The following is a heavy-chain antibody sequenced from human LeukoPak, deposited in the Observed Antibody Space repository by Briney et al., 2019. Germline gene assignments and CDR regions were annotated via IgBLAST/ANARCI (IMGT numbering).Heavy chain of an antibody. CDR2: IIPIFGTA. CDR1: GGTFSSYA. V-gene: IGHV1-69*13. Sequence: ASVKVSCKASGGTFSSYAISWVRQAPGQGLEWMGGIIPIFGTANYAQKFQGRVTITADESTSTAYMELSSLRSEDTAVYYCARDGSGSYRPPYNWFDPWGQGTLVTVSS. J-gene: IGHJ5*02. CDR3: ARDGSGSYRPPYNWFDP. D-gene: IGHD3-10*01.